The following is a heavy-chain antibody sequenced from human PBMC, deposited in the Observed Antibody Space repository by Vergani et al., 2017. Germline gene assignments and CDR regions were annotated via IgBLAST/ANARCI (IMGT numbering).Heavy chain of an antibody. CDR2: IYYSGST. D-gene: IGHD4-17*01. J-gene: IGHJ6*03. Sequence: QVQLQESGPGLVKPSETLSLTCTVSGGSISSYYWSWIRQPPGKGLEWIGYIYYSGSTNYNPSLKSRVTISVDTSKNQFSLKLISVTAADTSVYYCAMGDYGDYAYYYFYYMDVWGKGTTVTVSS. CDR1: GGSISSYY. V-gene: IGHV4-59*08. CDR3: AMGDYGDYAYYYFYYMDV.